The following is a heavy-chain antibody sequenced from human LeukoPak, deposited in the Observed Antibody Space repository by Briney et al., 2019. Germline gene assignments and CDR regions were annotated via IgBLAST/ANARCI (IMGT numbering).Heavy chain of an antibody. CDR3: TTDGTVAGTAYYFDY. CDR2: IKSKTGGGTT. V-gene: IGHV3-15*01. Sequence: GGSLRLSCAASGFTFSNAWMSWVRQAPGKGLEWVGRIKSKTGGGTTDYAAPVKGRFTISRDDSKNTLYLQMNSLKTEDTAVYYCTTDGTVAGTAYYFDYWGQGTLVAVSS. D-gene: IGHD6-19*01. J-gene: IGHJ4*02. CDR1: GFTFSNAW.